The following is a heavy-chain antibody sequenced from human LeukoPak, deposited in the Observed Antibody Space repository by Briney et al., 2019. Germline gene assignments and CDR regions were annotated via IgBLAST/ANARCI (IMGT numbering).Heavy chain of an antibody. CDR3: ARGRYCSSTSCNKRDAFDI. CDR1: GGSISSGSYF. Sequence: SETLSLTCTVSGGSISSGSYFWSWIRQPAGKGLEWIGRVYTSGSTNYNPSLKSRVTISVDTSKNQFSLKLSSVTAADTAVYYCARGRYCSSTSCNKRDAFDIWGQGTMVTVSS. J-gene: IGHJ3*02. D-gene: IGHD2-2*02. V-gene: IGHV4-61*02. CDR2: VYTSGST.